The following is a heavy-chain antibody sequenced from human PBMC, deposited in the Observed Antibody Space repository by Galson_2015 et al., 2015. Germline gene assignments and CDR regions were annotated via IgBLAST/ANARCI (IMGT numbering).Heavy chain of an antibody. Sequence: SLRLSCAASGFTFSSYAMSWVRQAPGKGLEWVSAISGSGGSTYYADSVKGRFAISRDNSKSTMYMQMNSLRAEDTAVYYCAKDCYNHDYWGQGTPVTVSS. V-gene: IGHV3-23*01. CDR1: GFTFSSYA. CDR2: ISGSGGST. J-gene: IGHJ4*02. D-gene: IGHD5-24*01. CDR3: AKDCYNHDY.